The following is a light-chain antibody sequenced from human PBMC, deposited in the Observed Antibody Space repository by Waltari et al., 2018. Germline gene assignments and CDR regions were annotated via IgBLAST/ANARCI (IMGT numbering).Light chain of an antibody. Sequence: DIVMTQSPDSLAVSLGERATINCKSSQSVLYSSNNKNYLAWYQKKPGQPPKLLIYWASTRESGVPDRFSGSGSGTDFTLTISSLQAEDVAVYYCQQYYSTVTFGGGTKVEIK. CDR2: WAS. J-gene: IGKJ4*01. CDR3: QQYYSTVT. V-gene: IGKV4-1*01. CDR1: QSVLYSSNNKNY.